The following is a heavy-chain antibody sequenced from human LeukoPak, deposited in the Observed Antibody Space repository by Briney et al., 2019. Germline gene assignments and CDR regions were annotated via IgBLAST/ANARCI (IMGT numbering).Heavy chain of an antibody. J-gene: IGHJ4*02. D-gene: IGHD3-22*01. CDR2: IYYSGST. CDR1: GGSFNSGDYY. CDR3: GRLTYYYDSSGYSSPLYFDN. V-gene: IGHV4-30-4*01. Sequence: SETLCLTCTVSGGSFNSGDYYWSWIRQPPGKGLEWIGYIYYSGSTYYDPSLKSRVTLSVDTSKNQFSLKLTSVTAADTAVYYCGRLTYYYDSSGYSSPLYFDNWGQGTLVTVSS.